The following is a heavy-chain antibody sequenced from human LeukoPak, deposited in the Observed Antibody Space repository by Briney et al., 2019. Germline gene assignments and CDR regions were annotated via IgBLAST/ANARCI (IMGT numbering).Heavy chain of an antibody. J-gene: IGHJ3*02. CDR3: ARETNAFDI. CDR2: IYSGGST. CDR1: GFTVSSNY. Sequence: GESLRLSCAASGFTVSSNYMSWVRQAPGKGLEWVSVIYSGGSTYYADSVKGRFSISRDNSKNTLYLQMNSLRPEDTAVYYCARETNAFDIWGQGTMVTVSS. V-gene: IGHV3-66*02.